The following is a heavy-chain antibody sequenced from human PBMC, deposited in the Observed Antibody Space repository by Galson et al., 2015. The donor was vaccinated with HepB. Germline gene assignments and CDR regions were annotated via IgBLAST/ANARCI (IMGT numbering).Heavy chain of an antibody. D-gene: IGHD4-17*01. CDR2: IYLDHDQ. Sequence: PALVKPTQTLTLTCTFSGFSLSTSEGGVGVAWIRQPPGKAREWLALIYLDHDQRYSPSLKNRLTIPKGSSKDQVVLIMTKQEPMETATYYCAHIRDSASVRFDSWGQGAQVTVSS. CDR1: GFSLSTSEGG. CDR3: AHIRDSASVRFDS. V-gene: IGHV2-5*02. J-gene: IGHJ4*02.